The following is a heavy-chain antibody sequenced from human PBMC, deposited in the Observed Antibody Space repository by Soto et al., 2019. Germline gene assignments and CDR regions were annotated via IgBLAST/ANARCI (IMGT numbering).Heavy chain of an antibody. D-gene: IGHD6-13*01. J-gene: IGHJ4*02. CDR1: GFTFSSYA. Sequence: GGSLRLSCAASGFTFSSYAMSWVRQAPGNGLEWVSAISGSGGSTYYADSVKGRFTISRDNSKNTLYLQMNSLRAEDTAVYYCAKTESPGIAAASDYWGQGTLVTVSS. V-gene: IGHV3-23*01. CDR3: AKTESPGIAAASDY. CDR2: ISGSGGST.